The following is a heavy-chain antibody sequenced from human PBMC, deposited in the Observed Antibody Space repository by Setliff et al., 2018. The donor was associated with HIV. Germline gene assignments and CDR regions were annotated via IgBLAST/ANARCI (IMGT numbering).Heavy chain of an antibody. J-gene: IGHJ3*02. CDR3: ARGADMVHDAFDI. CDR2: IYYSGST. CDR1: GGSISSSSYY. Sequence: SETLSLTCTVTGGSISSSSYYWGWIRQPPGKGPEWIGSIYYSGSTYYNPSLKSRVTISVDTSKNQFSLKLSSVTAADTAVYYCARGADMVHDAFDIWGQGTMVTVSS. V-gene: IGHV4-39*01. D-gene: IGHD3-10*01.